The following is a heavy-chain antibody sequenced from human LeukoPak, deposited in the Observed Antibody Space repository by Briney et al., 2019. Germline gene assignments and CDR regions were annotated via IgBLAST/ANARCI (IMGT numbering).Heavy chain of an antibody. D-gene: IGHD3-22*01. Sequence: PSETLSLTCTVSGGSISSSSYYWGWIRQPPGTGLEWMGSIYYSRSTYYNPSLNSRVTISVDTSKNQFSLKLSSVTAADTAVYYCARHRSYDSSGYYSPHPPDYWGQGTLVTVSS. V-gene: IGHV4-39*01. CDR3: ARHRSYDSSGYYSPHPPDY. J-gene: IGHJ4*02. CDR1: GGSISSSSYY. CDR2: IYYSRST.